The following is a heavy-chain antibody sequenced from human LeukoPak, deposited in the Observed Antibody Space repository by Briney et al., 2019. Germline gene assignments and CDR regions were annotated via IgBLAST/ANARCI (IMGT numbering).Heavy chain of an antibody. V-gene: IGHV3-21*01. Sequence: GGSLRLSCAASGFTFSSYAMSWVRQAPGKGLEWVSSISSSSSYIYYADSVKGRFTISRDNAKNSLYLQMNSLRAEDTAVYYCAREGRVSGYDFDCWGQGTLVTVSS. CDR2: ISSSSSYI. CDR1: GFTFSSYA. J-gene: IGHJ4*02. CDR3: AREGRVSGYDFDC. D-gene: IGHD5-12*01.